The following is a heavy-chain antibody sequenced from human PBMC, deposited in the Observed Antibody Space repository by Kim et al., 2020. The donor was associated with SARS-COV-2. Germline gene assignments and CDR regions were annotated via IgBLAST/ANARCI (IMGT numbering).Heavy chain of an antibody. J-gene: IGHJ4*02. Sequence: GGSLRLSCVVSGFTFSTSWIHWVRQAPGRGLVWVLRINADGSSTIYADSVKGRSTIARDDAKNTASLQMTSLRVEDRGTDYCTRAGVFGGLDYWGQGTL. V-gene: IGHV3-74*01. CDR3: TRAGVFGGLDY. CDR1: GFTFSTSW. CDR2: INADGSST. D-gene: IGHD2-15*01.